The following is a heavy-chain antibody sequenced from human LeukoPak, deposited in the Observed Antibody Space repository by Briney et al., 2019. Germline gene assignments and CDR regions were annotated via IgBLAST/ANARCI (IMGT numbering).Heavy chain of an antibody. V-gene: IGHV4-4*07. CDR2: IYTSGGP. CDR1: GGSISSYY. Sequence: SETLSLTCTVSGGSISSYYWSWIRQPAGKGLEWLGRIYTSGGPMYNPSLKTRVTMSIDTSKNQFSLNLYSVTAADTAAYYCARSLKGYYYYMDVWGKGTTITVSS. CDR3: ARSLKGYYYYMDV. J-gene: IGHJ6*03.